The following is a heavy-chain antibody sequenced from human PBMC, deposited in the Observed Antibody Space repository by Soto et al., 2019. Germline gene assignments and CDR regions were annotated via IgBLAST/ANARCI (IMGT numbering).Heavy chain of an antibody. Sequence: GGSLRLSCAASGFTFSSYSMNWVRQAPGKGLEWVSYISSSSSTIYYADSVKGRFTISRDNAKNSLYLQMNSLRDEDTAVYYCARDSITIFGVVIARGYYGMDVWGQGTTVTVSS. CDR2: ISSSSSTI. D-gene: IGHD3-3*01. CDR3: ARDSITIFGVVIARGYYGMDV. CDR1: GFTFSSYS. V-gene: IGHV3-48*02. J-gene: IGHJ6*02.